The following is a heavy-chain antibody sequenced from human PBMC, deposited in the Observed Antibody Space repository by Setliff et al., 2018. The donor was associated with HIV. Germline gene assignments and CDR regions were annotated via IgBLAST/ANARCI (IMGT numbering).Heavy chain of an antibody. V-gene: IGHV1-69*06. CDR1: GGPFSAYA. CDR2: FVPIFRTV. J-gene: IGHJ4*02. D-gene: IGHD1-1*01. Sequence: SVKVSCKASGGPFSAYAITWVRQAPGQGLEWMGGFVPIFRTVKYAQKFQGRVTMTEDTSTDTAYMQLNSLRSEDTAVYFFANHRRIGTTVLFSYWGQGTLVTVSS. CDR3: ANHRRIGTTVLFSY.